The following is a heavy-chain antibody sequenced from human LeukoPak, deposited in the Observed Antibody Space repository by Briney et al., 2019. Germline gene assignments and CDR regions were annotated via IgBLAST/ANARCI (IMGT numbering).Heavy chain of an antibody. Sequence: GGSLRLSCAASGLTFSSYWMHWVRQAPGKGLVWVSRINSDGSSTTYAGSVKGRFTISRDNAKNTLYLQMISLRDEDTAVYYCARAELWGCTNGVCAINWGEGTLVTVSS. D-gene: IGHD2-8*01. V-gene: IGHV3-74*01. CDR1: GLTFSSYW. J-gene: IGHJ4*02. CDR3: ARAELWGCTNGVCAIN. CDR2: INSDGSST.